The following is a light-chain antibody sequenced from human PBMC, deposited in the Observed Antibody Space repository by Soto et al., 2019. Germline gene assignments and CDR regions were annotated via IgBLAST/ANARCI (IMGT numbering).Light chain of an antibody. CDR2: EVS. CDR3: SSYTSSSTVV. J-gene: IGLJ2*01. CDR1: SSDVGAYNY. V-gene: IGLV2-14*01. Sequence: QSVLTQPASVSGSPGQSITISCTGTSSDVGAYNYVSWYQQHPGKAPKLIISEVSNRPSGVSNRFSGSKSGNTASLTISGLQAEDEADDYCSSYTSSSTVVFGGGTKLTVL.